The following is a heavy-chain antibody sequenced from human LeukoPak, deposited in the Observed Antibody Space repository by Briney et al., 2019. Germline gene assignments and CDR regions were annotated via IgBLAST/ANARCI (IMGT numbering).Heavy chain of an antibody. J-gene: IGHJ4*02. CDR3: AHLAYRGGDCYTDLYYFDY. V-gene: IGHV2-5*02. CDR2: IYWDDDK. Sequence: SGPTLVKPTQTLTLTCTLSGFSLSTSGVGVGWIRQPPGKALEWLALIYWDDDKRYSPSLKSRLTITKDTSKNQVVLTMTNMDPVDTATYYCAHLAYRGGDCYTDLYYFDYWGQGTLVTVSS. D-gene: IGHD2-21*02. CDR1: GFSLSTSGVG.